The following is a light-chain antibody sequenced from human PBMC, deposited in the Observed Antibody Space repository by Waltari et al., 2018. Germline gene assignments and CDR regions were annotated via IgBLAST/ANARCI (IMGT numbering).Light chain of an antibody. V-gene: IGKV3-20*01. J-gene: IGKJ4*01. CDR2: GAS. CDR3: QQYDGSVLT. CDR1: QTINNNF. Sequence: IVLTQSPDTLSLSPGQRATLSCRASQTINNNFLVWYQQKPGQAPRLIIPGASSRATGFPDRFSGSGSGTDFTLTISSLKPEDSAVYYCQQYDGSVLTFGGGTKVEI.